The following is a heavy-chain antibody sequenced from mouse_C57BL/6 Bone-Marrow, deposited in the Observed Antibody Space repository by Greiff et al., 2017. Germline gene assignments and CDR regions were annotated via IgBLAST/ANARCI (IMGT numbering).Heavy chain of an antibody. Sequence: EVKLMESGGGLVKPGGSLKLSCAASGFTFSDYGMHWVRQAPEKGLEWVAYISSGSSTIYYADTVKGRFTISRDNAKNPLFLQMTSLRSEDTAMYYCARMNYGGDFDYWGQGTTLTVSS. D-gene: IGHD1-2*01. J-gene: IGHJ2*01. CDR2: ISSGSSTI. CDR1: GFTFSDYG. CDR3: ARMNYGGDFDY. V-gene: IGHV5-17*01.